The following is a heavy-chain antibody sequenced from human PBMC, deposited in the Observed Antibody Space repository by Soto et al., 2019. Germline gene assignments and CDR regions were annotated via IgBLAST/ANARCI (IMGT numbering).Heavy chain of an antibody. CDR1: GYTFTSYD. V-gene: IGHV1-8*01. Sequence: GASVKVSCKASGYTFTSYDINWVRQATGQGLEWMGGMDPNNGNTGYAQKFQGRVTMTEDTSTDTAYMELSSLRSEDTAVYYCATHLYCSGGSCYSLGAFDIWGQGTMVTVSS. J-gene: IGHJ3*02. CDR3: ATHLYCSGGSCYSLGAFDI. CDR2: MDPNNGNT. D-gene: IGHD2-15*01.